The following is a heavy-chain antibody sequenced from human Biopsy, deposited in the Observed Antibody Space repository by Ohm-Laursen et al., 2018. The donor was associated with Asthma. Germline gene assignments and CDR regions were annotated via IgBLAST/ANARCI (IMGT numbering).Heavy chain of an antibody. J-gene: IGHJ6*02. V-gene: IGHV3-48*01. CDR3: ARDQGIAAAGPIFDYYYYGMDV. Sequence: SLRLSCSASVFSFSSYSMNWFRQVPGKGLEWIAYISSSTNTIYYAVSVKGRFTISRDNSKNTLYLQMNSLRAEDTAVYYCARDQGIAAAGPIFDYYYYGMDVWGQGTTVTVSS. D-gene: IGHD6-13*01. CDR2: ISSSTNTI. CDR1: VFSFSSYS.